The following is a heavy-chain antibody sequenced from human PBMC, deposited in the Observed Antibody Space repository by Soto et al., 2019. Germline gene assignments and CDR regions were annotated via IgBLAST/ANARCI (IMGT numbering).Heavy chain of an antibody. J-gene: IGHJ6*02. CDR1: GFTFSSYA. CDR2: IYSGGST. D-gene: IGHD3-3*01. V-gene: IGHV3-53*01. Sequence: GGSLRLSCAASGFTFSSYAMSWVRQAPGKGLEWVSVIYSGGSTYYADSVKGRFTISRDNSKNTLYLQMNSLRAEDTAVYYCARDRALTIFGIVWGQGTTVTVSS. CDR3: ARDRALTIFGIV.